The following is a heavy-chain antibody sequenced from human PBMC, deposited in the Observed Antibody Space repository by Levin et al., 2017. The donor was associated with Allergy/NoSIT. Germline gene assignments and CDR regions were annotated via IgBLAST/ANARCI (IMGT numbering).Heavy chain of an antibody. Sequence: GESLKISCKVSGYTLTELSMHWVRQAPGKGLEWMGGFDPEDGETIYAQKFQGRVTMTEDTSTDTAYMELSSLRSEDTAVYYCATDLSSGWAFDYWGQGTLVTVSS. D-gene: IGHD6-19*01. J-gene: IGHJ4*02. CDR3: ATDLSSGWAFDY. CDR1: GYTLTELS. CDR2: FDPEDGET. V-gene: IGHV1-24*01.